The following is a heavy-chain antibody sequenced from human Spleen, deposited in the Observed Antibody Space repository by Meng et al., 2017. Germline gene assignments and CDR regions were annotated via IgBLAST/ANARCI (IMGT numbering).Heavy chain of an antibody. CDR1: GFTFIDYN. Sequence: GESLKISCAASGFTFIDYNINWVRQAPGKGLEWVSSISSSSSYIYYSDSVKGRFTISRDNARNSMYLQMNSLRAEDTAVYYCAKRSYGDYLTGVWGQGTTVTVSS. D-gene: IGHD4-17*01. CDR2: ISSSSSYI. V-gene: IGHV3-21*04. J-gene: IGHJ6*02. CDR3: AKRSYGDYLTGV.